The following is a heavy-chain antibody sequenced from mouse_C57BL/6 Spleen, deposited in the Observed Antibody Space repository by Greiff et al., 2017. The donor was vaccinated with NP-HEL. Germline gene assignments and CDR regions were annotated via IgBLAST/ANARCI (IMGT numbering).Heavy chain of an antibody. CDR3: TGDGSSYWYFDV. CDR1: GFTFSNYW. CDR2: IRLKSDNYAT. J-gene: IGHJ1*03. D-gene: IGHD1-1*01. V-gene: IGHV6-3*01. Sequence: EVMLVESGGGLVQPGGSMKLSCVASGFTFSNYWMNWVRQSPEKGLEWVAQIRLKSDNYATHYAESVKGRFTISRDDFKSSVYLQMNNLRAEDTGIYYCTGDGSSYWYFDVWGTGTTVTVAS.